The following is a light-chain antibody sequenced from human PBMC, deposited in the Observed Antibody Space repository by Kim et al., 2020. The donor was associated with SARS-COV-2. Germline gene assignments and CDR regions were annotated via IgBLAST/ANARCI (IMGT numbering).Light chain of an antibody. CDR1: KLGDKY. J-gene: IGLJ1*01. Sequence: VTPRQTASITCSGDKLGDKYACWYQQKPGQSPVLVIYQDSKRPSGIPERFSGSNSGNTATLTISGTQAMDEADYYCQAWDSSTAVFGTGTKVTVL. CDR3: QAWDSSTAV. CDR2: QDS. V-gene: IGLV3-1*01.